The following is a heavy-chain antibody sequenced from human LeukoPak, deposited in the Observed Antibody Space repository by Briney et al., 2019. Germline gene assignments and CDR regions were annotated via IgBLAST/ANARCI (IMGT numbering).Heavy chain of an antibody. CDR1: GYTFTSYA. Sequence: ASVKVSCKASGYTFTSYAISWVRQAPGQGLEWMGWISAYNGNTNYAQKLQGRVTMTTDTSTSTAYMELRSLRSDDTAVYYCARSEVLLWFGELGGYWGQGTLVTVSS. CDR2: ISAYNGNT. V-gene: IGHV1-18*01. J-gene: IGHJ4*02. D-gene: IGHD3-10*01. CDR3: ARSEVLLWFGELGGY.